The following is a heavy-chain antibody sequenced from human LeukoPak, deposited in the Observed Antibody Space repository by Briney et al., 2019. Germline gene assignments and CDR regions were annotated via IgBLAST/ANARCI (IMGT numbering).Heavy chain of an antibody. J-gene: IGHJ5*02. CDR2: INHSGST. V-gene: IGHV4-34*01. CDR1: GGSFSGYY. CDR3: ARGLRFDP. Sequence: SETLSLTCAVYGGSFSGYYWSWIRQPPGKGLEWIGEINHSGSTNYNPSLKSRVTISVDTSKNQFSLKLSSVTAVDTAVYYCARGLRFDPWGQGTLVTVSS.